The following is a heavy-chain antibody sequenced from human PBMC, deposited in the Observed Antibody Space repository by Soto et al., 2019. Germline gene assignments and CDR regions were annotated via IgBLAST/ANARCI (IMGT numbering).Heavy chain of an antibody. D-gene: IGHD1-7*01. CDR3: AKDRTGTTRGAIDY. J-gene: IGHJ4*02. V-gene: IGHV3-23*01. Sequence: GGSLRLSCAASGFTFSSYAMTWVRQAPGKGLEWVSTIGSSGGATYYADSLRGRLTISRDNSKNMLYLQVNSLRAEDTAIYYCAKDRTGTTRGAIDYWGQGTLVTVSS. CDR2: IGSSGGAT. CDR1: GFTFSSYA.